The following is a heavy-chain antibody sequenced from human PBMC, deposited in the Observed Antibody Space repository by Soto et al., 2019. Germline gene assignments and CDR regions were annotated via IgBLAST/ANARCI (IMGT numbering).Heavy chain of an antibody. J-gene: IGHJ5*02. V-gene: IGHV4-30-2*01. CDR2: IYHSGTT. Sequence: QLQLQESGSGLVKPSQTLSLTCAVSGGSISSGGYSWCWIRQPPGKGLEWLGYIYHSGTTYYNPSLKRRVTISVERSKNQFSLKLSSVTAADTAVYYCARTKLRYWFDPWGQGTLVTVSS. CDR3: ARTKLRYWFDP. CDR1: GGSISSGGYS. D-gene: IGHD3-16*01.